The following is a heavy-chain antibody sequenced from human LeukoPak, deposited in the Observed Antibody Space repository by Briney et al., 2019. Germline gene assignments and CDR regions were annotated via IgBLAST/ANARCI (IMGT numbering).Heavy chain of an antibody. CDR2: IRSSSET. CDR3: AGGDRIAAAGKGVDY. Sequence: GGSLRLSCAASGFIFSQYSMNWVRQAPGKGLEWVSHIRSSSETFYADSVKGRFTISRDNAKNSLYLQMNSLRAEDTAVYYCAGGDRIAAAGKGVDYWGQGTLVTVSS. V-gene: IGHV3-48*01. D-gene: IGHD6-13*01. J-gene: IGHJ4*02. CDR1: GFIFSQYS.